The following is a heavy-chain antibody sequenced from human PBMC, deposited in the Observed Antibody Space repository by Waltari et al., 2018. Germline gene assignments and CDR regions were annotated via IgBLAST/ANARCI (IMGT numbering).Heavy chain of an antibody. Sequence: EVQLVESGGGLVQPGGSLRLSCAASGFTFSTFWMSWVRQAPGKGLGWVANINRDGSEKYYVDSVKGRFTISRDNAKNSLYLQMNSLRADDTAVYYCARYSGNYGGFDYWGQGTLVTVSS. D-gene: IGHD1-26*01. V-gene: IGHV3-7*01. CDR3: ARYSGNYGGFDY. CDR2: INRDGSEK. J-gene: IGHJ4*02. CDR1: GFTFSTFW.